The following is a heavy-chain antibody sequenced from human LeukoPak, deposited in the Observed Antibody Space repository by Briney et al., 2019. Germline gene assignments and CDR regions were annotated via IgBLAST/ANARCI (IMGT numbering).Heavy chain of an antibody. Sequence: GGSLRLSCAASGFTFGSYAMQWVRQAPGKGLEWVSGISWNSGSISYADSVRGRFTISRDNSKNTLYLQMNSLRSEDTAVDYCATGSRQWPFDCWGQGTLVTVSS. CDR1: GFTFGSYA. J-gene: IGHJ4*02. D-gene: IGHD6-19*01. CDR2: ISWNSGSI. V-gene: IGHV3-9*01. CDR3: ATGSRQWPFDC.